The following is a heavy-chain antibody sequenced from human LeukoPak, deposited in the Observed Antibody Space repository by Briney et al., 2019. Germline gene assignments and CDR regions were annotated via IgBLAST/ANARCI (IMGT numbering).Heavy chain of an antibody. D-gene: IGHD3-22*01. Sequence: GGSLRLSCAASGFTFDDYAMHWVRQAPGKGLEWVSGISWNSGSIGYADSVKGRFTISRDNAKNSLYLQMNSLRAEDTALYYCAKGVDSGYYYYFDYWGQGTLGTVSS. CDR2: ISWNSGSI. J-gene: IGHJ4*02. CDR1: GFTFDDYA. V-gene: IGHV3-9*01. CDR3: AKGVDSGYYYYFDY.